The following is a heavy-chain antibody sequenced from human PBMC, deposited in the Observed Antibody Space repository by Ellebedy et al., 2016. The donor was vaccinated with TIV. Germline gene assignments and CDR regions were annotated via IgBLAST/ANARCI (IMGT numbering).Heavy chain of an antibody. CDR1: GYTFSDYR. Sequence: ASVKVSCKASGYTFSDYRIHWVRQAPGQGLEWMGWINPKSGGTNYAQKFQGRVTMTRDTSISTAYMELSRLRSDDTAVYYCARVVAVADARDYWGQGTLVTVSS. CDR3: ARVVAVADARDY. J-gene: IGHJ4*02. D-gene: IGHD6-19*01. V-gene: IGHV1-2*02. CDR2: INPKSGGT.